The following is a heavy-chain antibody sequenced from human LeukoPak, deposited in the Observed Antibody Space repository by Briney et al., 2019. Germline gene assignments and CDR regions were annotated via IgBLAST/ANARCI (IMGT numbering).Heavy chain of an antibody. CDR3: AKDRILWFGELLSRGFDY. CDR2: ISGSGGST. Sequence: PGGSLRLSCAASGLTFSSYAMSWVRQAPGKGLEWVSAISGSGGSTYYADSVKGRFTISRDNSKNTLYLQMNSLRAEDTAVYYCAKDRILWFGELLSRGFDYWGQGTLVTVSS. D-gene: IGHD3-10*01. V-gene: IGHV3-23*01. CDR1: GLTFSSYA. J-gene: IGHJ4*02.